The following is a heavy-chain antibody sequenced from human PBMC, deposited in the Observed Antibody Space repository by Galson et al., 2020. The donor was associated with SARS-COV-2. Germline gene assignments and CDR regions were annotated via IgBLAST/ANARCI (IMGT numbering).Heavy chain of an antibody. J-gene: IGHJ6*02. CDR1: GGTFSSYA. Sequence: SVKVSCKASGGTFSSYAISWVRQAPGQGLEWMGRIIPILGIANYAQKFQGRVTITADKSTSTAYMELSSLRSEDTAVYYCARDYWGKGGSSGYYPLYGMGVWGQGTTVTVSS. CDR2: IIPILGIA. CDR3: ARDYWGKGGSSGYYPLYGMGV. D-gene: IGHD3-22*01. V-gene: IGHV1-69*04.